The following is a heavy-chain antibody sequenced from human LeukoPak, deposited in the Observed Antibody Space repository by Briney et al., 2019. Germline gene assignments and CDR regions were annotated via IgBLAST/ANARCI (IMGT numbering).Heavy chain of an antibody. CDR3: AKGTLRYFDFTLDY. D-gene: IGHD3-9*01. Sequence: PGGSLRLSCAASGFSFDDYAMHWVRQAPGKGLEWVSLISWDGGSTYFADSVKGRFTISRDNSKNSLYLQMNSLRAEDTALYYCAKGTLRYFDFTLDYWGQGTLVTVSS. CDR1: GFSFDDYA. CDR2: ISWDGGST. J-gene: IGHJ4*02. V-gene: IGHV3-43D*03.